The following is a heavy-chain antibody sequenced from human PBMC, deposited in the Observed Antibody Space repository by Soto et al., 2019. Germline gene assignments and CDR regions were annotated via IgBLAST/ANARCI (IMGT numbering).Heavy chain of an antibody. D-gene: IGHD1-1*01. Sequence: PSETLSLTCTVSGDSISSSHWWTWVRQSPGKGLEWIGEVYHSGISTYNPSLKSRVSISVDKSNNQFSLTLSSVTAADTAVYYCARGRGTTGTTRRYWFDPWGQGTLVTVSS. J-gene: IGHJ5*02. CDR3: ARGRGTTGTTRRYWFDP. CDR1: GDSISSSHW. V-gene: IGHV4-4*02. CDR2: VYHSGIS.